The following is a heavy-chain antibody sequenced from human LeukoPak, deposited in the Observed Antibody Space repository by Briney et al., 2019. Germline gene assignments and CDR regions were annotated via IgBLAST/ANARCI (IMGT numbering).Heavy chain of an antibody. CDR1: GFTFSSYE. CDR2: ISSSGGTI. D-gene: IGHD2-15*01. V-gene: IGHV3-48*03. J-gene: IGHJ4*02. CDR3: AGVHGVATVDY. Sequence: QPGGSLRLSCAASGFTFSSYEMNWVRQAPGKGLEWVSYISSSGGTIYYADSVKGRFTISRDNAKNSLYLQMNSLRAEDTAVYYCAGVHGVATVDYWGQGTLVTVSS.